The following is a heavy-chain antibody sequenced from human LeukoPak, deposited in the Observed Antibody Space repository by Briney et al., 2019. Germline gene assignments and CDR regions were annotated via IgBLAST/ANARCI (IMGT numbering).Heavy chain of an antibody. Sequence: GASVKVSCKASGYTFTGYYMHWVRQAPGEGLEWMGIINPSGGSTSYAQKFQGRVTMTRDTSTSTVYMELSSLRSEDTAVYYCARVWGDYDYFDYWGQGTLVTVSS. CDR1: GYTFTGYY. CDR2: INPSGGST. J-gene: IGHJ4*02. V-gene: IGHV1-46*01. CDR3: ARVWGDYDYFDY. D-gene: IGHD4-17*01.